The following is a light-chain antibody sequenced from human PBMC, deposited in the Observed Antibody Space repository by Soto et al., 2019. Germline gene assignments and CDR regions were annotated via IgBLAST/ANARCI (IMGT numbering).Light chain of an antibody. CDR1: QDISND. Sequence: DIQMTQSPSSLYASVGERVTITCQASQDISNDLNWYQQKPGKAPKLLIYDASNLETGVPSRFSGSGSGTDFTFTISSLQPEDIATYYCQQDDNLPPFTFDPGTKVDIK. J-gene: IGKJ3*01. CDR2: DAS. V-gene: IGKV1-33*01. CDR3: QQDDNLPPFT.